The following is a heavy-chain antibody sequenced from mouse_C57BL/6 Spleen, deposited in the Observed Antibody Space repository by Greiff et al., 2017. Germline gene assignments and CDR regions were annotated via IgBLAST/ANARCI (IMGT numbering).Heavy chain of an antibody. Sequence: VKLLESGPGLVAPSPSLSISCTVSGFSLTSYGVHWVRQPPGKGLEWLVVIWSDGSTTYNSALNSRLTISNDNSKSQVFLKMNSLQTDDTAMYYCARWDGNSAMDYWGQGTSVTVSS. D-gene: IGHD2-1*01. CDR3: ARWDGNSAMDY. CDR2: IWSDGST. J-gene: IGHJ4*01. CDR1: GFSLTSYG. V-gene: IGHV2-6*03.